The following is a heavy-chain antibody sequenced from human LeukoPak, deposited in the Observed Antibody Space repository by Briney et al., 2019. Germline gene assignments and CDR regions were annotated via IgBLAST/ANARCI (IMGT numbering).Heavy chain of an antibody. CDR3: ARKRSPGAFDI. V-gene: IGHV3-21*01. Sequence: PGGSLRLSCAASGFTFSSYAMGWVRQAPGKGLDWVSSINSYSSDIYYADSVKGRSTISRDNAKNSLYLQMNSLSAEDTAVYYCARKRSPGAFDIWGQGTMVTVSS. CDR1: GFTFSSYA. CDR2: INSYSSDI. J-gene: IGHJ3*02.